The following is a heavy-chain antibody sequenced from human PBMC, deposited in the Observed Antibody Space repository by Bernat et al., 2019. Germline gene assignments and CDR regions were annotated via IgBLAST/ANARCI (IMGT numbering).Heavy chain of an antibody. Sequence: QVQLVESGGGVVQPGRSLRLSCAASGFTFSSYAMHWVRQAPGKGLEWVAVISYDGSNKYYADSVKGRFNISRDNSKNTLYLQMNSLRAEDTAVYYCARVGRGVKYFQHWGQGTLVTVSS. V-gene: IGHV3-30*01. CDR3: ARVGRGVKYFQH. CDR2: ISYDGSNK. D-gene: IGHD3-16*01. J-gene: IGHJ1*01. CDR1: GFTFSSYA.